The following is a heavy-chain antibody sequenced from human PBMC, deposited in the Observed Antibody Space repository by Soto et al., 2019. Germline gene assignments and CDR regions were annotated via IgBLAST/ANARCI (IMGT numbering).Heavy chain of an antibody. CDR1: GFTFSSHS. D-gene: IGHD3-22*01. Sequence: EVQLVESGGGLVKPGGSLRLSCAASGFTFSSHSMNWVRQAPGRGLEWVSSMSSSGTYIYYADALKGRCTISRDNAKNSLYLQMNSLRADDTAVYYCARGYYYYSSGCIDHWGQGTLVTVSS. J-gene: IGHJ4*02. CDR2: MSSSGTYI. CDR3: ARGYYYYSSGCIDH. V-gene: IGHV3-21*01.